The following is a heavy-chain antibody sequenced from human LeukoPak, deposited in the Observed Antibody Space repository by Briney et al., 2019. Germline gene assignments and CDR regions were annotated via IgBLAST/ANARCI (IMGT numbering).Heavy chain of an antibody. CDR1: GYTFTSYD. Sequence: ASVKVSCKASGYTFTSYDINWVRQATGQGVEWMGWMNPNSGNTGYAQKFQGRVTMTRNTSISTAYMELSSLRSEDTAVYYCARVYCSGGSCYSVGYWGQGTLVTVSS. J-gene: IGHJ4*02. CDR2: MNPNSGNT. CDR3: ARVYCSGGSCYSVGY. D-gene: IGHD2-15*01. V-gene: IGHV1-8*01.